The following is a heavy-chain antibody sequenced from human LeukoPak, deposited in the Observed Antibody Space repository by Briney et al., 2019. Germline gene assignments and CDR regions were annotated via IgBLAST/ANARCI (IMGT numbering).Heavy chain of an antibody. Sequence: SQTLSLTCAVSGGSISSGGYSWSWIRQPPGKGLEWIGYIYHSGSTYYNPSLKSRVTISVDKPKNQFSLKLSSVTAADTAVYYCARERPMYYFDYWGQGTLVTVSS. CDR2: IYHSGST. CDR3: ARERPMYYFDY. J-gene: IGHJ4*02. V-gene: IGHV4-30-2*01. CDR1: GGSISSGGYS.